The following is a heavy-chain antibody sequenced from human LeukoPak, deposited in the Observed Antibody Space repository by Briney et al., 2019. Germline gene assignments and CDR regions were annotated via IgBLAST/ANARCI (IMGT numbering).Heavy chain of an antibody. CDR1: GGSISSSSYY. CDR2: IYYSGST. D-gene: IGHD3-22*01. J-gene: IGHJ1*01. CDR3: ASLYDSSGYYDSSKQYFQH. Sequence: RSSETLSLTCTVSGGSISSSSYYWGWIRQPPGKGLEWIGSIYYSGSTYYNPSLKSRVTISVDTSKNQFSLKLSSVTAADTAVYYCASLYDSSGYYDSSKQYFQHWGQGTLVTVSS. V-gene: IGHV4-39*07.